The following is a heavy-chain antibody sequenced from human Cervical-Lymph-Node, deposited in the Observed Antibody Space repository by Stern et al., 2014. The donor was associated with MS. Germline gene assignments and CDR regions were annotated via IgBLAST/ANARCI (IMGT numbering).Heavy chain of an antibody. CDR2: ISYDGAQK. CDR3: ARDFSSTWSWKPGGLDAYGLDV. CDR1: GFRFSSYA. Sequence: QVQLVQSGGGVIQPGRSLRISCAASGFRFSSYAMHWVRQAPGKGLEWVAVISYDGAQKFYVDSVKGRFTISRDSSRYTLHLQMDSVRPEDTATYYCARDFSSTWSWKPGGLDAYGLDVWGQGTTVIVSS. V-gene: IGHV3-30*17. J-gene: IGHJ6*02. D-gene: IGHD6-13*01.